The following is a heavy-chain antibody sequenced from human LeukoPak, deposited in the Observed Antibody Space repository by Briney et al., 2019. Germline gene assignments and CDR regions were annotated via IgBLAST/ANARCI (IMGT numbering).Heavy chain of an antibody. V-gene: IGHV3-30-3*01. CDR3: AREYSSARAFDY. J-gene: IGHJ4*02. Sequence: GGSLRLSCAASGFTFSSYAMHWVRQAPGKGLEWGAVISYDGSNEYYADSVKGRFTISRDNSKNTLYLQTNSLRAEDTAVYYCAREYSSARAFDYWGQGTLVTVSS. CDR2: ISYDGSNE. CDR1: GFTFSSYA. D-gene: IGHD6-19*01.